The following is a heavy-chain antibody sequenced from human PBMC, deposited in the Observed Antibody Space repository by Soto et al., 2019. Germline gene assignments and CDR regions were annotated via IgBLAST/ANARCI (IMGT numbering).Heavy chain of an antibody. V-gene: IGHV1-18*01. CDR2: ISAYNGNT. CDR1: GYTFTSYG. D-gene: IGHD3-3*01. Sequence: QVQLVQSGAEVKKPGASVKVSCKASGYTFTSYGISWVRQAPGEGLEWMGWISAYNGNTNYAQKLQGRVTMTTDTSTSTAYMELRSLRSDDTAVYYCAREIFWSDKWATGAFDIWGQGTMVTVSS. J-gene: IGHJ3*02. CDR3: AREIFWSDKWATGAFDI.